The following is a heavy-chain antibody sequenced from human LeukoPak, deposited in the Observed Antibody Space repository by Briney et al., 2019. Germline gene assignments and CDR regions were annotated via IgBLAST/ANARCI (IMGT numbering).Heavy chain of an antibody. J-gene: IGHJ5*02. D-gene: IGHD2-2*01. CDR1: GGSFSGYY. CDR2: INHSGGT. V-gene: IGHV4-34*01. Sequence: PSETLSLTCAVYGGSFSGYYWSWIRQPPGKGLEWIGEINHSGGTNYNPSLKSRVTISVDTSKNQFSLKLSSVTAADTAVYYCARGRGYCSSTSCYLHWFDPWGQGTLVTVSS. CDR3: ARGRGYCSSTSCYLHWFDP.